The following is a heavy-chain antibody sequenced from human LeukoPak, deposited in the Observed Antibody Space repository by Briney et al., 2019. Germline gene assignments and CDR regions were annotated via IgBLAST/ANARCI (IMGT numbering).Heavy chain of an antibody. D-gene: IGHD3-10*01. J-gene: IGHJ4*02. V-gene: IGHV3-53*01. CDR3: AKGRGMVRGSFDY. CDR2: IYSGGST. Sequence: GGSLRLSCAASELTVSSNYMNWVRQAPGKGLEWVSVIYSGGSTYYADSVKGRFTISRDNSKNTLYLQMNSLRAEDTAVYYCAKGRGMVRGSFDYWGQGTLVTVSS. CDR1: ELTVSSNY.